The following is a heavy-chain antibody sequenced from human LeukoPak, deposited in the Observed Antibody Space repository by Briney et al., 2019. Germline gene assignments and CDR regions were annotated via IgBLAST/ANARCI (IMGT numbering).Heavy chain of an antibody. CDR2: FDPEDGET. CDR1: GYTLTESS. CDR3: ATRAHCSGGSCYYDAFDI. J-gene: IGHJ3*02. D-gene: IGHD2-15*01. Sequence: GASVKVSCKVSGYTLTESSMHWVRQAPGKGLEWMGGFDPEDGETIYAQKFQGRVTMTEDTSTDTAYMELSSLRSEDTAVYYCATRAHCSGGSCYYDAFDIWGQGTMVTVSS. V-gene: IGHV1-24*01.